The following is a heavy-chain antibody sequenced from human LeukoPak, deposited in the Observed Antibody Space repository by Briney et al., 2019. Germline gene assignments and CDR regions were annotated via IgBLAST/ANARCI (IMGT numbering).Heavy chain of an antibody. D-gene: IGHD5-18*01. CDR3: TTIKRGNIFGYFDF. CDR1: GGSISSSSYY. Sequence: SSETLSLTCTVSGGSISSSSYYWGWIRQPPGKGLEWIGSIYYSGSIYYNPSLKSRVTISVDTSKNQLSLRLSSVTAADTAVYYCTTIKRGNIFGYFDFWGQGILVTVSS. J-gene: IGHJ4*02. CDR2: IYYSGSI. V-gene: IGHV4-39*07.